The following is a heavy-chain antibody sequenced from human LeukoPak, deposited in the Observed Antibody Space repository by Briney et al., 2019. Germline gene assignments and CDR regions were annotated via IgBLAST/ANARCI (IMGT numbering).Heavy chain of an antibody. D-gene: IGHD5-12*01. V-gene: IGHV3-11*01. CDR2: LSSGGSMI. Sequence: GSLRLSCVASGFTFSDYYINWIRQAPGMGLEWIAYLSSGGSMIYYADSVKGRFAISRDNAKNSVYLQMNSLRAEDTALYYCATRGYSGYDSPRDAFDIWGQGTMVTVS. CDR3: ATRGYSGYDSPRDAFDI. J-gene: IGHJ3*02. CDR1: GFTFSDYY.